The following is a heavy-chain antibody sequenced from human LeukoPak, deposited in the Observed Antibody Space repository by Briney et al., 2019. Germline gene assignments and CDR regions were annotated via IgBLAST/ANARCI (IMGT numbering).Heavy chain of an antibody. Sequence: SETLSLTCTVSGGSISSSSYYWGWIRQPPGKGLEWIGSIYYSGSTYYNPSLKSRVTISVDTSKNQFSLKLSSVTAADTAVYYCARDDSSGYYYGYWGQGTLVTVSS. CDR2: IYYSGST. D-gene: IGHD3-22*01. CDR3: ARDDSSGYYYGY. V-gene: IGHV4-39*07. J-gene: IGHJ4*02. CDR1: GGSISSSSYY.